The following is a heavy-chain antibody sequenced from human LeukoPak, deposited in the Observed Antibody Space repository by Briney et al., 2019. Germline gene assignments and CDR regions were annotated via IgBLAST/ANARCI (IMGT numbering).Heavy chain of an antibody. CDR1: GDSVPSNSAA. CDR2: TYYRSKWYN. J-gene: IGHJ4*02. D-gene: IGHD2-15*01. Sequence: SQTLSLTCAISGDSVPSNSAAWNWIRQSPSRGLEWLGRTYYRSKWYNDYAVSVKSRITISPDTSKNQFSLQLNSVTPEDTAVYYCARGQLGYCSGGDCYNFDSWGQGTLVTVSS. V-gene: IGHV6-1*01. CDR3: ARGQLGYCSGGDCYNFDS.